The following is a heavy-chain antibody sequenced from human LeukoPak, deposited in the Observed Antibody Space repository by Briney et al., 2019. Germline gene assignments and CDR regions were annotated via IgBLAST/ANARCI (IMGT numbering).Heavy chain of an antibody. CDR2: IYSTGST. CDR1: GGSINFYY. D-gene: IGHD6-13*01. CDR3: ARGIADPYSFDS. Sequence: SETLSLTCTVSGGSINFYYWSWIRQPAGKGREWIGRIYSTGSTNYSPSLKSRVTMSVDKSKNQFSLNLSSVTAADTAVYYCARGIADPYSFDSWGQGTLVTVSS. V-gene: IGHV4-4*07. J-gene: IGHJ4*02.